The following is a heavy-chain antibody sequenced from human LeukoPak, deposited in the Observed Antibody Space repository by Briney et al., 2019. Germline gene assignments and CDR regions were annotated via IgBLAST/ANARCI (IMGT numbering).Heavy chain of an antibody. J-gene: IGHJ4*01. CDR2: SRDKGNSYTT. CDR3: TKLARAPRDFDY. V-gene: IGHV3-72*01. D-gene: IGHD3-10*01. CDR1: GFTFSDHY. Sequence: HPGGSLRLSCAASGFTFSDHYIDWVRQAPGKGLEWVGRSRDKGNSYTTAYAASVRGRFTISRDDSKNSPYLQMNSLKIEDTAVYYCTKLARAPRDFDYWGQGTLVTVSS.